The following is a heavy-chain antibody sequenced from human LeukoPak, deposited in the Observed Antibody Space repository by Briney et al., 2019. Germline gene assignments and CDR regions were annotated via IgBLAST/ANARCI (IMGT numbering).Heavy chain of an antibody. CDR1: GLSFGGDA. Sequence: GGTLRLSCRGSGLSFGGDAVSWVRQAPGKGLEWVGFIRDKVSGGTTEYVASVRGRFTISRDDSRSIAYLQMTRLKTEDTAVYYCTINYYNGSLYEDYWGQGTLVTVSS. CDR3: TINYYNGSLYEDY. J-gene: IGHJ4*02. CDR2: IRDKVSGGTT. V-gene: IGHV3-49*04. D-gene: IGHD3-22*01.